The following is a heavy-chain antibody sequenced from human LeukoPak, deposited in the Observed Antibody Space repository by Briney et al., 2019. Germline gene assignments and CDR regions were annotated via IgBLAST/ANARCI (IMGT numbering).Heavy chain of an antibody. CDR2: ISYDGSNK. Sequence: GGSLRLSCAASGFTFSSYAMHWVRQAPGKGLEWVAVISYDGSNKYYADSVKGRFTISRDNSKNTLYLQMNSLRAEDTAVYYCAKDHNWNYVGGWFDPWGQGTLVTVSS. CDR1: GFTFSSYA. V-gene: IGHV3-30-3*01. D-gene: IGHD1-7*01. J-gene: IGHJ5*02. CDR3: AKDHNWNYVGGWFDP.